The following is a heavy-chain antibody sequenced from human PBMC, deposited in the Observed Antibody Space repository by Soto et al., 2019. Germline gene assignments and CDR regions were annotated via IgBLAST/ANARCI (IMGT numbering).Heavy chain of an antibody. CDR2: IYYSGST. J-gene: IGHJ6*02. Sequence: QVQLQESGPGLVKPSQTLSLTCTVSGGSISSGDYYWSWIRQPPGKGLEWIGYIYYSGSTYYNPSLKSRVTISVDTSKNQFSLKLSSVTAADTAVYYCARHVRVRDIVVVPAASGGVWGQGTTVTVSS. V-gene: IGHV4-30-4*01. CDR3: ARHVRVRDIVVVPAASGGV. D-gene: IGHD2-2*01. CDR1: GGSISSGDYY.